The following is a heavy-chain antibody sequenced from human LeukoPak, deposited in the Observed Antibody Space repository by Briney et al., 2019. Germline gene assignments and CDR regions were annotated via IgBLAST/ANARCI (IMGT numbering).Heavy chain of an antibody. Sequence: SETLSLTCAVYGGSFSGYYWSWIRQTPGKGLEWIGEINHSGSTNYNPSLKSRVTISVDTSKNQFSLKLSSVTAADTAVYYCARGRYCSSTSCYGGDYWGQGTLVTVSS. D-gene: IGHD2-2*01. CDR3: ARGRYCSSTSCYGGDY. CDR1: GGSFSGYY. J-gene: IGHJ4*02. V-gene: IGHV4-34*01. CDR2: INHSGST.